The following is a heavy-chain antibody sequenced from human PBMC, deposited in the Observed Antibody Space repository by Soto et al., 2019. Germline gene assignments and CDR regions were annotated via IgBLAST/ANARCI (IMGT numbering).Heavy chain of an antibody. V-gene: IGHV1-69*12. Sequence: QVQLVQSGAEVKKPGSSVKVSCKASGGTFSSYAISWVRQAPGQGLEWMGGIIPIFGTANYAQKFQGRVTITADESTSTAYMGLSSLRSEDTAVYYCAREGVRLRLGELSYPLDYWGQGTLVTVSS. CDR2: IIPIFGTA. CDR1: GGTFSSYA. J-gene: IGHJ4*02. D-gene: IGHD3-16*02. CDR3: AREGVRLRLGELSYPLDY.